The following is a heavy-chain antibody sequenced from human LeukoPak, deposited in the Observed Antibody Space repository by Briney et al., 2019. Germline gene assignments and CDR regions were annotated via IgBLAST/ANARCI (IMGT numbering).Heavy chain of an antibody. Sequence: ASVKVSCKASGYIFTSYAMHWVRQAPGQRLEWMGWINAGNGNTKYSQKFQGRVTITRDTSASTVYMELSSLRSEDTAVYYCARDIDRVFNWFDPWGQGTLVSVSS. CDR2: INAGNGNT. D-gene: IGHD6-13*01. CDR1: GYIFTSYA. V-gene: IGHV1-3*01. J-gene: IGHJ5*02. CDR3: ARDIDRVFNWFDP.